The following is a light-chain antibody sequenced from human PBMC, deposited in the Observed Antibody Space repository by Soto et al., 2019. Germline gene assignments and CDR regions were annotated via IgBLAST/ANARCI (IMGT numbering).Light chain of an antibody. V-gene: IGLV2-8*01. CDR1: GSDIGNYNY. CDR3: SSYGGRNNIV. Sequence: QSVLTQPPSASGSTGQSVTISCTGTGSDIGNYNYVSWYQHHPGKAPKLIIYEVTERPSGVPDRFSGSKSGNTASLTVSGLQAEDEADYYCSSYGGRNNIVFGTGTKVTVL. J-gene: IGLJ1*01. CDR2: EVT.